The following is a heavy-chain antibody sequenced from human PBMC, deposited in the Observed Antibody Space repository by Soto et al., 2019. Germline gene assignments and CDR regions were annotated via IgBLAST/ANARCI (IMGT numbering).Heavy chain of an antibody. V-gene: IGHV3-11*01. D-gene: IGHD6-13*01. Sequence: GGSLRLSCAASGFTFSDYYMSWIRQAPGKGLEWVSYISSSGSTIYYADSVKGRFTISRDNAKNSLYLQMNSLRAEDTAVYYCARVGGEYSSSWYPLSYYYMDVWGKGTTVTVSS. J-gene: IGHJ6*03. CDR2: ISSSGSTI. CDR3: ARVGGEYSSSWYPLSYYYMDV. CDR1: GFTFSDYY.